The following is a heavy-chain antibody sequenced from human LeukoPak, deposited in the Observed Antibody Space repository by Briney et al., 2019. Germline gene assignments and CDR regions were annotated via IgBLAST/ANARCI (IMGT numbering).Heavy chain of an antibody. J-gene: IGHJ6*03. Sequence: SGGSLRLSCAASGFTFDDYGMSWVRQAPGKGLEWVSGINWNGGSTGYADSVKGRFTISRDNAKNSLYLQMNSLRAEDTALYYCARGSLTIFGVINYMDVWGKGTTVTVSS. D-gene: IGHD3-3*01. CDR2: INWNGGST. CDR1: GFTFDDYG. CDR3: ARGSLTIFGVINYMDV. V-gene: IGHV3-20*04.